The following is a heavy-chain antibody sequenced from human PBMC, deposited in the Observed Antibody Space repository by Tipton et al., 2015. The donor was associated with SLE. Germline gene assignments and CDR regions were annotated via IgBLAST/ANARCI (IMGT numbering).Heavy chain of an antibody. Sequence: TLSLTCTVSGASVSSFCWNWIRQSPGKGLEWIGSISYSGTTYYNPSLKSRVTISHDTSKDQFSLKVTSVTAADTAVYYCARDPKYWGQGTLVIVSS. V-gene: IGHV4-59*02. CDR1: GASVSSFC. J-gene: IGHJ4*02. CDR2: ISYSGTT. CDR3: ARDPKY.